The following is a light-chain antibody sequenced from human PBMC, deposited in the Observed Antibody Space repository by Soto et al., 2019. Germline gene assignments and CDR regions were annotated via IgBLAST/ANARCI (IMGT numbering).Light chain of an antibody. V-gene: IGKV4-1*01. CDR2: WAS. J-gene: IGKJ1*01. Sequence: DIVMTQSPDSLAVSLGERATINCKSSQSLLYSSNNENYLLWYQQKPGQPPKLIIYWASNRVSGVPDRFSGSGSGTYFTLTINNVQAEDVAVYYCQQYYSPPWTFGQGTKVEI. CDR1: QSLLYSSNNENY. CDR3: QQYYSPPWT.